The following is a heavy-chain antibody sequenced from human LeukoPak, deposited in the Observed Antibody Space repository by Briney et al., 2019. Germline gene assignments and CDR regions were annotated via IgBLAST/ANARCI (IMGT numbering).Heavy chain of an antibody. V-gene: IGHV4-59*02. CDR3: ARSTEDTAMVTGF. Sequence: SETLSLTCTVSGGSVRSYYWSWIRQPPGKRLEWIGYIYHSGSTSYNPSLKSRVTILIDTSRNQFSLKLTSVSAADTAVYYCARSTEDTAMVTGFWGQGNLVTVSS. CDR1: GGSVRSYY. J-gene: IGHJ4*02. D-gene: IGHD5-18*01. CDR2: IYHSGST.